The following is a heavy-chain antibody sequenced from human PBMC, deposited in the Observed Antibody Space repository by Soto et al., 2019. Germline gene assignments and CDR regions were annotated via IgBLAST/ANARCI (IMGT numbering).Heavy chain of an antibody. Sequence: PSETLSLTCTVSGGSISSSSYYWSWIRQHPGKGLEWIGYIYYSGSTYYNPSLKSRVTISVDTSKNQFPLKLSSVTAADTDVYYCARDNSPEDYYDSSGYYSNWFHPWGQGTLVTVYS. CDR2: IYYSGST. CDR3: ARDNSPEDYYDSSGYYSNWFHP. D-gene: IGHD3-22*01. V-gene: IGHV4-31*03. J-gene: IGHJ5*02. CDR1: GGSISSSSYY.